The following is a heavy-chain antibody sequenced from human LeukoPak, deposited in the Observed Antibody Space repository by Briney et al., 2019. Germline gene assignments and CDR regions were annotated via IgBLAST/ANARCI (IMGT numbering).Heavy chain of an antibody. CDR3: AMRRTTGWHAFDI. Sequence: SETLSLTCTVSGGSISSSSFYWGWIRQPPGTGPEWIGSIDYRGSAYYNPSLKSRVTISGDTSKNQFSLKLSPVTAADTAVYYCAMRRTTGWHAFDIWGQGTLVTVPS. J-gene: IGHJ3*02. CDR2: IDYRGSA. CDR1: GGSISSSSFY. D-gene: IGHD1-14*01. V-gene: IGHV4-39*01.